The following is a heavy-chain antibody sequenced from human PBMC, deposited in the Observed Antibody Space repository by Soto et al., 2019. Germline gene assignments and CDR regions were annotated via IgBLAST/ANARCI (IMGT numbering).Heavy chain of an antibody. CDR3: ARDQLWEWLRFDYYYGMDV. CDR2: MNPNSGNT. V-gene: IGHV1-8*01. CDR1: GYTFTSYD. Sequence: ASVKVSCKASGYTFTSYDINWVRQATGQGLEWMGWMNPNSGNTGYAQKFQGRVTMTRNTSISTAYMELSSLRSEDTAVYYCARDQLWEWLRFDYYYGMDVWGQGTTVTVSS. D-gene: IGHD5-12*01. J-gene: IGHJ6*02.